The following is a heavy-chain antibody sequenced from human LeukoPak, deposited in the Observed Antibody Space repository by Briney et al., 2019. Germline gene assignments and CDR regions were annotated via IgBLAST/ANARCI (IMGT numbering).Heavy chain of an antibody. J-gene: IGHJ4*02. Sequence: PGGSLRLSCAASGFIFSSYAMSWVRQAPGKGLEWVSGISGSGGSTFYADSVKGRLTISRDNSKNTLYLQMNSLRAEDTAVYYCSKGLTPDYYDSSGLSFDYWGQGTLVTVSS. V-gene: IGHV3-23*01. CDR2: ISGSGGST. D-gene: IGHD3-22*01. CDR1: GFIFSSYA. CDR3: SKGLTPDYYDSSGLSFDY.